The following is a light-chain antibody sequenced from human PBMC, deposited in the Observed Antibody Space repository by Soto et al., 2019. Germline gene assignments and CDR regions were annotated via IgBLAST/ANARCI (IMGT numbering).Light chain of an antibody. Sequence: DIPMTQSPSTLSASVGDRVTITCRASQSISSWLAWYQQKPGKAPKLLIYTESSLESGVPSRFSGSGSGTEFTLTISSLQPDDFATYYCQEYNSHSRYTFGQGTKLEI. V-gene: IGKV1-5*03. J-gene: IGKJ2*01. CDR1: QSISSW. CDR3: QEYNSHSRYT. CDR2: TES.